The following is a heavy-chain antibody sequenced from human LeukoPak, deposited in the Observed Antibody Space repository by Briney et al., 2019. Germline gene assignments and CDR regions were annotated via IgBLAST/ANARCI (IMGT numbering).Heavy chain of an antibody. J-gene: IGHJ6*02. CDR3: AKDPPGRGPYGMDV. V-gene: IGHV3-23*01. Sequence: GGSLRLSCAASGFTFSNYAMSWVRQAPGKGLEWVSGISGSGGSTYYTDSVQGRFSISRDNSKNTLYLQMNSLRAEDTAVYYCAKDPPGRGPYGMDVWGQGTTVTVSS. CDR2: ISGSGGST. CDR1: GFTFSNYA. D-gene: IGHD3-10*01.